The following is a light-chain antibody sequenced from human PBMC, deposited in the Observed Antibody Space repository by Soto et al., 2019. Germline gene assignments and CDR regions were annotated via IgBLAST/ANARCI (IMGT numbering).Light chain of an antibody. CDR1: SSDVGGYNY. V-gene: IGLV2-14*01. CDR3: SSYTSSSTLLYV. J-gene: IGLJ1*01. Sequence: QSVLTQPASVSGSPGQSIIITCTGTSSDVGGYNYVSWYQQHPGKAPKLMIYDVSNRPSGVSNRFSGSKSGNTASLTISGLQAEDEADYYCSSYTSSSTLLYVFGTGTKLTVL. CDR2: DVS.